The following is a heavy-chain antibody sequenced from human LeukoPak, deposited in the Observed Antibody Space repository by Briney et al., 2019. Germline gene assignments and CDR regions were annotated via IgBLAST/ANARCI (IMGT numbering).Heavy chain of an antibody. CDR1: GFIFSRYW. CDR2: INPDGTST. CDR3: ASLTHYNSRSFAFDI. Sequence: GGSLRLSCAASGFIFSRYWMYWVRQAPWKGLVWVSHINPDGTSTNYGDFVKGRFTISRDNAKNTLYLQMNSLRVEDTALYFCASLTHYNSRSFAFDIWGPGTMVTVSS. D-gene: IGHD3-22*01. V-gene: IGHV3-74*01. J-gene: IGHJ3*02.